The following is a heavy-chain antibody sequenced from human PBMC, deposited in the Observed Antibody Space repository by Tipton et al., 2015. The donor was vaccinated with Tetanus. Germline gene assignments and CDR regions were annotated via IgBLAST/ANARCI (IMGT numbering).Heavy chain of an antibody. V-gene: IGHV3-48*03. CDR2: ISSSGSTI. D-gene: IGHD3-16*01. CDR1: GFTFSSYE. Sequence: SLRLSCAASGFTFSSYEMNWVRQAPGKGLEWVSYISSSGSTIYYADSVKGRFTISRDNAKNSLYLQMNSLRAEDTAVYYCARDPPYWGGMDVWGQGTTVTVSS. J-gene: IGHJ6*02. CDR3: ARDPPYWGGMDV.